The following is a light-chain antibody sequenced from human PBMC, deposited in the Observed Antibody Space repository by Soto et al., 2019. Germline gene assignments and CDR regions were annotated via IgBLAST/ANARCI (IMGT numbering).Light chain of an antibody. CDR2: DVD. CDR1: SNDIGGWNY. V-gene: IGLV2-14*01. J-gene: IGLJ2*01. Sequence: QSALTQPASVSGSPGQSITISCTGTSNDIGGWNYVSWYQQHPGKAPKRLIYDVDNRPSGVSDRFSGSRSGNTASLTISGLQADDEADYYCSSFTTTTTVVFGGGTQLTVL. CDR3: SSFTTTTTVV.